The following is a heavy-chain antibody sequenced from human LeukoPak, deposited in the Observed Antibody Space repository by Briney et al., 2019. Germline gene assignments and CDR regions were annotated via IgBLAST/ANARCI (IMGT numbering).Heavy chain of an antibody. D-gene: IGHD5-18*01. V-gene: IGHV3-48*01. Sequence: PGGSLSLSCAASGFTFSSYSMNWVRQAPGKGLEWVSYISSSISVIYYADSVKGRFTISRDNAKNTLYLQMNSLRAEDTAVYYCARDSSGYSPPDYWGQGTLVTVSS. CDR2: ISSSISVI. J-gene: IGHJ4*02. CDR1: GFTFSSYS. CDR3: ARDSSGYSPPDY.